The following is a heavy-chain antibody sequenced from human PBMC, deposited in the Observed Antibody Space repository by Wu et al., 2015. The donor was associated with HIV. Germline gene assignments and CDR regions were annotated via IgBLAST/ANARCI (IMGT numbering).Heavy chain of an antibody. CDR3: ARVEGGYDYSSFDY. V-gene: IGHV1-8*02. CDR2: MNPNSGNT. J-gene: IGHJ4*02. D-gene: IGHD5-12*01. Sequence: QVQLVQSGAEVKKPGASVKVSCKASGYTFTSYGISWVRQAPGQGLEWMGWMNPNSGNTGYAQKFQGRVTMTRDTSISTAYMELSRLRSDDTAVYYCARVEGGYDYSSFDYWGQGTLVTVSS. CDR1: GYTFTSYG.